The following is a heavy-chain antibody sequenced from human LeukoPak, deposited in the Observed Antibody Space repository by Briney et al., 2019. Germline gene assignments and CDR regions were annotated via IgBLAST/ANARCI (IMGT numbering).Heavy chain of an antibody. V-gene: IGHV2-70*04. CDR3: AREGGIMITFGGVIEPYYFDY. Sequence: SGPALVKPTQTLTLTCTFSGFSLSTRGTRVSWIRQPPGKALEWLSRIDWDDDKFYSTSLKTRLTISKDTSKNQVVLTMTNMDPVDTATYYCAREGGIMITFGGVIEPYYFDYWGQGTLVTVSS. J-gene: IGHJ4*02. CDR2: IDWDDDK. CDR1: GFSLSTRGTR. D-gene: IGHD3-16*02.